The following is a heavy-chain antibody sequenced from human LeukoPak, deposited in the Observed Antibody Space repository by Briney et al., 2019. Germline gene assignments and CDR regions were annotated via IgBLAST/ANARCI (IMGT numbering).Heavy chain of an antibody. V-gene: IGHV3-11*01. J-gene: IGHJ1*01. CDR2: ISSSGSTI. D-gene: IGHD3-22*01. CDR1: GFTFSDYS. Sequence: GGSLRLSCAASGFTFSDYSMSWIRQAPGKGLEWVSYISSSGSTIYYADSVKGRFTISRDNAKNSLYLQMNSLRAEDTAVYYCARDLGHYYDSSGYYSVAGAEYFQHWGQGTLVTVSS. CDR3: ARDLGHYYDSSGYYSVAGAEYFQH.